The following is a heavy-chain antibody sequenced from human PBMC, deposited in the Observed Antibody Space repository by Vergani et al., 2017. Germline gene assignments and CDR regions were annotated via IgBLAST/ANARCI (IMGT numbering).Heavy chain of an antibody. J-gene: IGHJ4*02. Sequence: EVQLVESGGGVVKPGGSLTISCAASGFTFSSYDMHWVRQATGKGLEWVSAIGTAGDTYYPGSVKGRFTISRENAKNSLYLQMNSLRAGDTAIYYCARAVSTTVGDPPGYWGQGTLVTVSS. D-gene: IGHD4-23*01. V-gene: IGHV3-13*01. CDR2: IGTAGDT. CDR1: GFTFSSYD. CDR3: ARAVSTTVGDPPGY.